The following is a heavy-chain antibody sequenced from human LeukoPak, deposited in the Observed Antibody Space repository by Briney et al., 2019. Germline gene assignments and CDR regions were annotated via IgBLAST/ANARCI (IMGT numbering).Heavy chain of an antibody. CDR2: INPKSGGT. D-gene: IGHD6-13*01. Sequence: ASVKVSCKASGYTFTDYFMNWVRQAPGQGLEWMGWINPKSGGTVYAQKLQGRVTMTTDTSTSTAYMELRSLRSDDTAVYYCARDPRRIAAAGINWFDPWGQGTLVTVSS. V-gene: IGHV1-2*02. CDR3: ARDPRRIAAAGINWFDP. J-gene: IGHJ5*02. CDR1: GYTFTDYF.